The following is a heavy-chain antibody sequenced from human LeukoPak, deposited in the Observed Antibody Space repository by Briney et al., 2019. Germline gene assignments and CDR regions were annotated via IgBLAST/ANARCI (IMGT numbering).Heavy chain of an antibody. CDR1: GYTFTGYY. J-gene: IGHJ4*02. CDR2: INPNSGGT. CDR3: ARGKTMVYCGGDCYRFDN. V-gene: IGHV1-2*02. D-gene: IGHD2-21*02. Sequence: ASVKVSCKAFGYTFTGYYMHWVRRAPGQGLEWMGWINPNSGGTNYAQKFQGRVTMTRDTSISTAYMELSRLLSGDTAVYYCARGKTMVYCGGDCYRFDNWGQGTLVTVSS.